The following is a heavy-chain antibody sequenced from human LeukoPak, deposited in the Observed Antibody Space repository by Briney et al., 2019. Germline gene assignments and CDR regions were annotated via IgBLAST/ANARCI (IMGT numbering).Heavy chain of an antibody. D-gene: IGHD5-18*01. CDR3: ARDGGYTSGRAFDC. Sequence: SETLSLTCTVSGGSISSYYWNWIRQPPGKGLEWIGYIYYSGSGNYNPSLKSRVTTSVDTSKNQFSLKVRSVTAADTAVYYCARDGGYTSGRAFDCWGQGTLVTVSS. CDR1: GGSISSYY. CDR2: IYYSGSG. J-gene: IGHJ4*02. V-gene: IGHV4-59*01.